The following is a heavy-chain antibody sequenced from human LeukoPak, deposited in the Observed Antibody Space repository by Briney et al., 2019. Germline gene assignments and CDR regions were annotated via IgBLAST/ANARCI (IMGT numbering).Heavy chain of an antibody. D-gene: IGHD3-22*01. CDR3: VRESHDTREDY. CDR2: ISAYNGDT. CDR1: GYTFTSYG. V-gene: IGHV1-18*01. J-gene: IGHJ4*02. Sequence: ASVKVSCKASGYTFTSYGISWVRQAPGQGLEWMGWISAYNGDTDYAQKLQGRVTMTTDTSTSTAYMELRSLKSDDTAVYYCVRESHDTREDYWGQGTLVTVSS.